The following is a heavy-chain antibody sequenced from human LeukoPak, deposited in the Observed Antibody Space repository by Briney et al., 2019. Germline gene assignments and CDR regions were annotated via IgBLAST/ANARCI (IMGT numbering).Heavy chain of an antibody. CDR3: ARDRINMMVLGHDSGLDF. D-gene: IGHD3-22*01. CDR1: GFSLNEYG. Sequence: QSGGSLRLSCVGSGFSLNEYGIHWVRQAPGKGLEWVAVVSYDGGHKYYADSVKGRFTISRDTSSDTVSLQMNSLRVDDTAVYYCARDRINMMVLGHDSGLDFWGQGTLVTVSS. J-gene: IGHJ4*02. V-gene: IGHV3-30*03. CDR2: VSYDGGHK.